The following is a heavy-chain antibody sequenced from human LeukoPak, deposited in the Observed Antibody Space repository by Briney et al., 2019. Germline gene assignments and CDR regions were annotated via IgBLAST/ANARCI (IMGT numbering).Heavy chain of an antibody. CDR3: ARSIHGVFYYYYMDV. D-gene: IGHD4-17*01. Sequence: SENLSLTYTVSGGSISSSRYYWGWIRQPPRTGLAWIGRIYYSGSTYYNPSLKSRVTISVDTSKNQFSLKLSSVTAADTAVYYCARSIHGVFYYYYMDVWGKGTTVTVSS. J-gene: IGHJ6*03. CDR2: IYYSGST. V-gene: IGHV4-39*01. CDR1: GGSISSSRYY.